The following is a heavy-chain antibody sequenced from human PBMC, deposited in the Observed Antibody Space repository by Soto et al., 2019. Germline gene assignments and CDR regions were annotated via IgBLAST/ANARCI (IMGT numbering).Heavy chain of an antibody. CDR1: GDSVSNDNYS. D-gene: IGHD3-16*01. CDR3: ARSQRGRTAFTFDY. Sequence: QVQLQESGPGLVKPSETLSLTCAVSGDSVSNDNYSWSWLRQPPGKGLEWIGYIYYSGTTNYNSYLKSRLSLSVDMSKNQFSLKLASVTAADTAVYFCARSQRGRTAFTFDYWGQGALVTVSS. J-gene: IGHJ4*02. V-gene: IGHV4-61*01. CDR2: IYYSGTT.